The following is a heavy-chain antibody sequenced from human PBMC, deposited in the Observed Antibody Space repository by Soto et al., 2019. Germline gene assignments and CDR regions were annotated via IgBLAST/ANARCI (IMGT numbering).Heavy chain of an antibody. J-gene: IGHJ6*02. CDR3: GREDASYYPLESYYYYYGMDV. V-gene: IGHV3-33*01. Sequence: GGSLRLSCAASGFTFSSYGMHWVRQAPGKGLEWVAVIWYDGSNKYYADSVKGRFTISRDNSKNTLYLQMNSLRAEDTAVYYSGREDASYYPLESYYYYYGMDVWGQGTTVTVSS. CDR1: GFTFSSYG. D-gene: IGHD1-26*01. CDR2: IWYDGSNK.